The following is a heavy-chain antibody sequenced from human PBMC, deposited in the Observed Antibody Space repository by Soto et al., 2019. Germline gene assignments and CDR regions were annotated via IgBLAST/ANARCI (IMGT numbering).Heavy chain of an antibody. V-gene: IGHV3-23*01. D-gene: IGHD6-13*01. Sequence: AGGSLRLSCAASGFAFSNAWINWVRQAPGKGLEWVSAISGSGGSTYYADSVKGRFTISRDNSKNTLYLQMNSLRAEDTAVYYCATPGSSSWYLAFDIWGQGTMVTVSS. CDR3: ATPGSSSWYLAFDI. J-gene: IGHJ3*02. CDR2: ISGSGGST. CDR1: GFAFSNAW.